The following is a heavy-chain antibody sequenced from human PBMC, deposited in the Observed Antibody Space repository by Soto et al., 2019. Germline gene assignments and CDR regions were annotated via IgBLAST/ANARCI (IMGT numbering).Heavy chain of an antibody. Sequence: AETLSLTXAVYGGSFSGYYWSWIRQPPGKELEWIGEINHSGSTNYNPSLKSRVTISVDTSKNQFPLKLSSVTAADTAVYYCARDRRKTVVVPAATLYYYYGMDVWGQGTTVTVSS. J-gene: IGHJ6*02. D-gene: IGHD2-2*01. V-gene: IGHV4-34*01. CDR2: INHSGST. CDR3: ARDRRKTVVVPAATLYYYYGMDV. CDR1: GGSFSGYY.